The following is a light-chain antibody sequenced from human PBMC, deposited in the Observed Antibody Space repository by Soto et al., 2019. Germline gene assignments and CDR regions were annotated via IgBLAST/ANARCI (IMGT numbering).Light chain of an antibody. Sequence: QSALAQPASVSGSPGQSITISCTGTHNDVGHENFVSWYQQHPDKVPKLIIYDVTRRASGVSSRFSASKSGNTAYLAISGLQADDEADYYCCSYRSDIHRLYVFGNGTKV. CDR2: DVT. CDR3: CSYRSDIHRLYV. J-gene: IGLJ1*01. V-gene: IGLV2-14*03. CDR1: HNDVGHENF.